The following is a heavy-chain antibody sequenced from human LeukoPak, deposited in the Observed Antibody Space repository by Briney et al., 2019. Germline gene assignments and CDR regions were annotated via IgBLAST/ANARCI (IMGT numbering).Heavy chain of an antibody. Sequence: GGSLRLSCAASGFTFSSYAMHWVRQAPGKGLEWVAVISYDGSNKYYADSVKGRFTISRDNSKNTLYLQMNSLRAEDTAIYYCAKRAASGTRYFEYWGQGTLVTVSS. D-gene: IGHD1-26*01. CDR1: GFTFSSYA. CDR3: AKRAASGTRYFEY. V-gene: IGHV3-30-3*02. J-gene: IGHJ4*02. CDR2: ISYDGSNK.